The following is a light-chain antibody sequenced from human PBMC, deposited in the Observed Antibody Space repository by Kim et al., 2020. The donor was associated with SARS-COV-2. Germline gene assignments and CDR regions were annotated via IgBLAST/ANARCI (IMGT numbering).Light chain of an antibody. CDR3: QQYYDWPWT. CDR1: QSISTN. J-gene: IGKJ1*01. V-gene: IGKV3-15*01. Sequence: EIVMTHSPAPLSVSPGECVDLSCRASQSISTNLGWYQQKPGQAPRLLIYTASTRATGIPARFSGSGSGTEFTLTISSLQSEEFAVYCCQQYYDWPWTFGQGTKGEIK. CDR2: TAS.